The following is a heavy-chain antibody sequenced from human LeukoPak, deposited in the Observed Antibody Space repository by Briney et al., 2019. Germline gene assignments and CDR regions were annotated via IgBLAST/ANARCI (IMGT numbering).Heavy chain of an antibody. CDR1: GFTFSNAW. D-gene: IGHD4-11*01. Sequence: GGSLRLSCAASGFTFSNAWMSWVRQAPGKGLEWVGRIKSKTDGGTTDYAAPVKGRFTISRDDSKNTLYLQMNSLKTEDTAVYYCTTGEMTTLYYYYYMDVWGKGTTVTVS. CDR2: IKSKTDGGTT. CDR3: TTGEMTTLYYYYYMDV. J-gene: IGHJ6*03. V-gene: IGHV3-15*01.